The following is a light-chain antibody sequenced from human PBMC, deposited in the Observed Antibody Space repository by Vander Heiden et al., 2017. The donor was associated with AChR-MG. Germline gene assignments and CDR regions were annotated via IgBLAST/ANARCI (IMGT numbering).Light chain of an antibody. CDR3: QQYNNWWT. CDR2: GAS. Sequence: DIVITQSPATLSVAPGESTTRSCSASQSISSNLAWYQQKPGQAPRLLIYGASTRATGIPARFSGSGSGTEFTLTISSLQSEDFAVYYCQQYNNWWTFGQGTKVEIK. CDR1: QSISSN. J-gene: IGKJ1*01. V-gene: IGKV3-15*01.